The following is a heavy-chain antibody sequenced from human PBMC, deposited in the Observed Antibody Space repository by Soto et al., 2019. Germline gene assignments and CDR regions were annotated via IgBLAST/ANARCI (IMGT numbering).Heavy chain of an antibody. Sequence: SETLSLTCAVYGGSFSGYYWSWIRQPPGKGLEWIGEINHSGSTNYNPSLKSRVTISVDTSKNQFSLKLSSVTAADTAVYYCASRQVLSYYYYGMDVWGKGTTVTVSS. D-gene: IGHD2-8*01. CDR2: INHSGST. CDR1: GGSFSGYY. CDR3: ASRQVLSYYYYGMDV. J-gene: IGHJ6*04. V-gene: IGHV4-34*01.